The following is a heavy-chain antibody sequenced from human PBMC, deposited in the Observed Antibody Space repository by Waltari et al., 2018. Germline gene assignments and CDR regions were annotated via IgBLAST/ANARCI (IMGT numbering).Heavy chain of an antibody. J-gene: IGHJ5*02. CDR2: IYPGDSDT. D-gene: IGHD3-10*01. CDR3: ARGSTDLGEMATTYNWFDP. V-gene: IGHV5-51*01. Sequence: EVQLVQSGAEVKKPGESLKISCKGSGYSFTSYWIGWVRQMPGKGLEWMGIIYPGDSDTRYSPSFQGQVTISADKSISTAYLQWSSLKASDTAMYYCARGSTDLGEMATTYNWFDPWGQGTLVTVSS. CDR1: GYSFTSYW.